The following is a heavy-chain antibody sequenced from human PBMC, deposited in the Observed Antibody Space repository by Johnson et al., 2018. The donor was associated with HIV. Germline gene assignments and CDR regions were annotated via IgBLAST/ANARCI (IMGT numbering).Heavy chain of an antibody. J-gene: IGHJ3*02. Sequence: VQLVESGGGLVKPGGSLRLSCAASGFTFNNAWMSWVRQAPGKGLEWVGRIKSKTDGGTTDYAAPVKGRFTISRDDSKNTLYLQMNSLKTEDTAVYYCAKGDFGGDCYVYAFDMWGQGTMVTVSS. D-gene: IGHD2-21*01. CDR2: IKSKTDGGTT. V-gene: IGHV3-15*01. CDR1: GFTFNNAW. CDR3: AKGDFGGDCYVYAFDM.